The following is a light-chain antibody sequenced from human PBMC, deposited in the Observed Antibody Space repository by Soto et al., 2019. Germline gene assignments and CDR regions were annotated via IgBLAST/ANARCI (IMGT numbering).Light chain of an antibody. J-gene: IGLJ2*01. CDR3: AAWDDSLNCVV. Sequence: QSVLTRPRSASGTPGQRVTISCSGSSSSIGSSTVSWYQQFPGTAPKLLIHSPNQRPSGVPGLFSGSKSGTSASLAISGLQSDDYADYYCAAWDDSLNCVVFGGGNKLTVL. CDR1: SSSIGSST. CDR2: SPN. V-gene: IGLV1-44*01.